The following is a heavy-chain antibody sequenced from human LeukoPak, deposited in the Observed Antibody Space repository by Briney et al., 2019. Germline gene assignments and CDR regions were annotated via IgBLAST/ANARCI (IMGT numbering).Heavy chain of an antibody. V-gene: IGHV1-3*01. CDR1: GYTFTSYA. J-gene: IGHJ4*01. CDR3: ARVISDCADINCFKGYFDY. Sequence: ASVKVSCKASGYTFTSYAMHWVRQAPGQRLEWMGWINAGNGNTKYSQKFQGRVTFSRDTSASIAYMELSSPGSEDTAVYYCARVISDCADINCFKGYFDYWGQGTPVTVSS. CDR2: INAGNGNT. D-gene: IGHD5/OR15-5a*01.